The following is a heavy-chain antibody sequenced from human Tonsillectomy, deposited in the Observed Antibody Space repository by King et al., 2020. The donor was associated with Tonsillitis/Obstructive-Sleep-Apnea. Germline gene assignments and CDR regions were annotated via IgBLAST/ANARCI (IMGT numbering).Heavy chain of an antibody. Sequence: VQLVQSGGGLVKPGGSLRLSCAASGFIFTNAWMNWVRQAPGKGLGWVGRIKTKTEGGTTHYAAPVKGRFTISRDESKNRLYMQMNSLKTEDTAVYYCTTDLVVPGAINAFDIWGQGTMVTVSS. J-gene: IGHJ3*02. D-gene: IGHD2-2*01. V-gene: IGHV3-15*07. CDR2: IKTKTEGGTT. CDR3: TTDLVVPGAINAFDI. CDR1: GFIFTNAW.